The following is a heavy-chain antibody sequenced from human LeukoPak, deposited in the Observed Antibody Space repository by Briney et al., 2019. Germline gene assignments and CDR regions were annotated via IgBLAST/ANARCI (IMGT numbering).Heavy chain of an antibody. CDR2: IYYSGST. CDR1: GGSISSYY. D-gene: IGHD5-12*01. V-gene: IGHV4-59*01. Sequence: SETLSLTCTVSGGSISSYYWSWIRQPPGKGLEWIGYIYYSGSTNYNPSLKSRVTISVDTSKNQFSLKLSPVTAADTAVYYCARDGDYSGYDRGFDYWGQGTLVTVSS. CDR3: ARDGDYSGYDRGFDY. J-gene: IGHJ4*02.